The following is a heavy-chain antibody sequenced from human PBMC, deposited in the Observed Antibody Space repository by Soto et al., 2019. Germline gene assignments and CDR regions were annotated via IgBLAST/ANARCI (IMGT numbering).Heavy chain of an antibody. J-gene: IGHJ4*02. CDR2: IIPIFGTA. CDR3: ARVGRYDSSGYYYDEVAY. V-gene: IGHV1-69*01. D-gene: IGHD3-22*01. CDR1: GGTFSSYA. Sequence: QVQLVQSGAEVKKPGSSVKVSCKASGGTFSSYAISWVRQAPGQGLEWMGGIIPIFGTANYAQKFQGRVTITADESTSTAYMELSSLRSEDTAVYYCARVGRYDSSGYYYDEVAYWGQGTLVTVSS.